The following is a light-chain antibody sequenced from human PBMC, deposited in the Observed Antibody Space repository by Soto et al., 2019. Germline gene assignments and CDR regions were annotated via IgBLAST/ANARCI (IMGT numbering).Light chain of an antibody. CDR3: QQYDSYRT. J-gene: IGKJ1*01. Sequence: DIQMTQSPSTLSASVGDRVTITCRASQNIGIWLAWYQHKPGKAPKLLIYKGSSLESGVPSRFSGSGSGTEFTLTISSLQPDDFATYYCQQYDSYRTFGRGTKVEIK. CDR1: QNIGIW. V-gene: IGKV1-5*03. CDR2: KGS.